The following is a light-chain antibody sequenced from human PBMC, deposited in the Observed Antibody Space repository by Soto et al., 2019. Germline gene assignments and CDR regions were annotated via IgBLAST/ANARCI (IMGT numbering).Light chain of an antibody. V-gene: IGLV2-23*02. Sequence: QSALTQPASVSGSPGQSITISCTGTSSDVGSYNLVSWYQQHSGKAPKYMIYEVSKRPSGVSNRFSGSKSGNTASLTISGLQAEDEADYYCCSYAGSDTYVVFGGGTQLTVL. J-gene: IGLJ2*01. CDR2: EVS. CDR3: CSYAGSDTYVV. CDR1: SSDVGSYNL.